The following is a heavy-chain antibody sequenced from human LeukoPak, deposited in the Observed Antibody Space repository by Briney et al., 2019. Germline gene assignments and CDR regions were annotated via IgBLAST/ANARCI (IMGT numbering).Heavy chain of an antibody. Sequence: GGSLRLSCAASGFTFSSYWMSWVRQAPGKGLEWVANIKQDGSEKYYVDSVKGRFTISRDNAKNSLYLQMNSLRAEDTAVYYCARGSIPLPYSSSWFYYYGMDVWGRGTTVTVSS. CDR2: IKQDGSEK. CDR1: GFTFSSYW. V-gene: IGHV3-7*02. J-gene: IGHJ6*02. CDR3: ARGSIPLPYSSSWFYYYGMDV. D-gene: IGHD6-13*01.